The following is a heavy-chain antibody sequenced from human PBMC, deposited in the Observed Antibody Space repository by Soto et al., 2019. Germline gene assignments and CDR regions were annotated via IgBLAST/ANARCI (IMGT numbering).Heavy chain of an antibody. CDR1: GGSISSYY. D-gene: IGHD3-22*01. CDR3: ARAYYHSSGYYLFVY. J-gene: IGHJ4*02. V-gene: IGHV4-59*01. CDR2: IYYSGST. Sequence: PSETLSLTCTVSGGSISSYYWSWIRQPPGKGLEWIGYIYYSGSTNYNPSLKSRVTISVDTSKNQFSLKLSSVTAADTAVYYCARAYYHSSGYYLFVYWGQGTLVTVSS.